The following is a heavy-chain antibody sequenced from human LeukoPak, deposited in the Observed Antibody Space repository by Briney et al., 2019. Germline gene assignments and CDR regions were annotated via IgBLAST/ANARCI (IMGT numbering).Heavy chain of an antibody. D-gene: IGHD2-2*01. V-gene: IGHV1-2*02. CDR3: ARDIVVVPAVDAFDI. Sequence: GASVKVSCKASGYTFTGYYMYWVRQAPGQGLEWMGFINPNSGGTNYAQKFQGRVTMTRDTSISTAYMELSRLRSDDTAVYYCARDIVVVPAVDAFDIWGQGTMVTVSS. CDR1: GYTFTGYY. J-gene: IGHJ3*02. CDR2: INPNSGGT.